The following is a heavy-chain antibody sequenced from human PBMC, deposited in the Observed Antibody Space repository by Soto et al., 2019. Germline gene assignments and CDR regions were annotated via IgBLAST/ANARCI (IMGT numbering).Heavy chain of an antibody. Sequence: PSETLSLTCTVSGGSISSSSYYWGWIRQPPGKGLEWTGSIYYSGSTYYNPSLKSRVTISVDTSKNQFSLKLSSVTAADTAVYYCARIRGSWYPLYYYYGMDVWGQGTTVTVSS. CDR2: IYYSGST. CDR1: GGSISSSSYY. V-gene: IGHV4-39*01. J-gene: IGHJ6*02. CDR3: ARIRGSWYPLYYYYGMDV. D-gene: IGHD6-13*01.